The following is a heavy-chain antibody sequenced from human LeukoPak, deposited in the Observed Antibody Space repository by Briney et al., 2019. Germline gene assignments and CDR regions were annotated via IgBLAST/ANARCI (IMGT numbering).Heavy chain of an antibody. J-gene: IGHJ3*02. D-gene: IGHD2-15*01. Sequence: GGSLRLSCAASGFTFSSYEMSWVRQAPGKGLEWVSYISSSGSTIYYADSVKGRFTISRDNAKNSLYLQMNSLRAEDTAVYYCARSQVVANLDAFDIWGQGTMVTVSS. V-gene: IGHV3-48*03. CDR1: GFTFSSYE. CDR3: ARSQVVANLDAFDI. CDR2: ISSSGSTI.